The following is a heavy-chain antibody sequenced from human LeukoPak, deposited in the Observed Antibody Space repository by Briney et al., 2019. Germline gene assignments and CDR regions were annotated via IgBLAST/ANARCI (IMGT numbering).Heavy chain of an antibody. D-gene: IGHD3-10*01. V-gene: IGHV1-69*13. J-gene: IGHJ4*02. CDR3: ATEYGSGSYYGDY. Sequence: ASVKVSCKASGGTFSSYAISWVRHAPGQGLEWMGGIIPIFGTANYAQKFQGRVTITADESTSTAYMELSSLRSEDTAVYYCATEYGSGSYYGDYWGQGTLVTVSS. CDR1: GGTFSSYA. CDR2: IIPIFGTA.